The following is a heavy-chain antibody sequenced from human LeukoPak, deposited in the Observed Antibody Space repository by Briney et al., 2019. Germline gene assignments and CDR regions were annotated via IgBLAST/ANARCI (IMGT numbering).Heavy chain of an antibody. CDR1: GYTFTGYY. D-gene: IGHD4-17*01. Sequence: ASVKVSCKASGYTFTGYYMHWVRQAPGQGLEWMGWINPNSGGTNYAQKFQGRVTMTTDTSTSTAYMELRSLRSDDTAVYYCARGRDYGDQYYFDYWGQGTLVTVSS. V-gene: IGHV1-2*02. CDR2: INPNSGGT. CDR3: ARGRDYGDQYYFDY. J-gene: IGHJ4*02.